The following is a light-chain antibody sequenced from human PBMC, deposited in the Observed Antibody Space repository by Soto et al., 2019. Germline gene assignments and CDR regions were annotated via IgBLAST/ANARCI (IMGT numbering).Light chain of an antibody. J-gene: IGKJ1*01. Sequence: DIQMTQSPSSLSASVGDRVTITCRASQSISSYLNWYQQKPGKAPKLLIYAASSLQSGVPSRFSGSESGTDFTLTISSLQPEEFATYYCQQSYSTPWTFGQGTKVEIK. V-gene: IGKV1-39*01. CDR2: AAS. CDR3: QQSYSTPWT. CDR1: QSISSY.